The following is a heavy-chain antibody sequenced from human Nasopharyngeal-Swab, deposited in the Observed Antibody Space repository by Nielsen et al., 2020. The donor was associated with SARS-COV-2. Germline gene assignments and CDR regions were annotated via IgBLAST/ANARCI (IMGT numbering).Heavy chain of an antibody. D-gene: IGHD5-12*01. CDR2: ISAYNGNT. J-gene: IGHJ6*03. CDR3: ARDGYSGYDGVRYYYYYMDV. Sequence: WVRHATVQWSVWMGWISAYNGNTNYAQKLQGRVTMTTDTSTSTAYMELRSLRSDDTAVYYCARDGYSGYDGVRYYYYYMDVWGKGTTVTVSS. V-gene: IGHV1-18*01.